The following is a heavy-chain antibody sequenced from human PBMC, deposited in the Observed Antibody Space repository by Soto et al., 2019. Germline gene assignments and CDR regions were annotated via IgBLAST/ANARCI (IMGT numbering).Heavy chain of an antibody. CDR1: GVSVRSGY. Sequence: SETLSLTCIVSGVSVRSGYCTWIRQSPGKGLEWIGYISYSGIRHYKPSLQSRVTISVDTSKNQFSLKLSSVTAADTAVYYCARDLLYSSSWYGRFAFDIWGKGTMVPVSS. CDR2: ISYSGIR. J-gene: IGHJ3*02. V-gene: IGHV4-59*02. D-gene: IGHD6-13*01. CDR3: ARDLLYSSSWYGRFAFDI.